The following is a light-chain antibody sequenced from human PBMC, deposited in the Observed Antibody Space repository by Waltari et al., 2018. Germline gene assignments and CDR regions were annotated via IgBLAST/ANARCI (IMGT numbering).Light chain of an antibody. CDR3: QQYNNYPFT. CDR2: KAS. V-gene: IGKV1-5*03. CDR1: QSISSW. Sequence: DIQMTQSPSTLSASVGDRVTITSRASQSISSWLAWYQQKPGKAPKLLIYKASSLESGVPSRFSGSGSGTEFTLTISSLQPDDFATYYCQQYNNYPFTFGPGTKVDIK. J-gene: IGKJ3*01.